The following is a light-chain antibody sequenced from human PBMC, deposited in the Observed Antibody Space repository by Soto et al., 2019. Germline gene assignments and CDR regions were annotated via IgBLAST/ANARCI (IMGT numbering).Light chain of an antibody. CDR3: CPYAIISTVV. J-gene: IGLJ2*01. CDR2: EDT. CDR1: SSDVGGYNL. V-gene: IGLV2-23*01. Sequence: QSVLTQPASVSGSPGQSITISCTGTSSDVGGYNLVSWYQQHPGKAPKLIIYEDTQRPSGVSDRFSGSNSGNTASLTISGLQTEDEADYYCCPYAIISTVVFGGVTKLTVL.